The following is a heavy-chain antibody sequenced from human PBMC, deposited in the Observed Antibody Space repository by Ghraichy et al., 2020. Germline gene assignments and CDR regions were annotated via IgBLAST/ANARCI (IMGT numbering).Heavy chain of an antibody. CDR3: ARGRVLTTDNYEGPRDS. Sequence: ASVKVSCKASGYTFTGHYIHWVRQAPGQGLEWMGRINPNSDGTYYPQKFQGRITMTRDASISIAYMELSRLRSDDTAIYYCARGRVLTTDNYEGPRDSWGQGTLVTVSS. CDR1: GYTFTGHY. J-gene: IGHJ4*02. D-gene: IGHD1-1*01. CDR2: INPNSDGT. V-gene: IGHV1-2*06.